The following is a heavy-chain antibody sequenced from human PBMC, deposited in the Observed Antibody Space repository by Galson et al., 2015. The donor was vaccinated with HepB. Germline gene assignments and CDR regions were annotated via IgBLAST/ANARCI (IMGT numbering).Heavy chain of an antibody. V-gene: IGHV3-21*04. Sequence: SLRLSCAASGFSFSSYSINWVRQAPGKGLEWVSSISFDSSVIFYADSVKGRFTISRDNAKNSLYLQMNSLRVEDTAVYYCAKINWNYYGMDVWGQGTTVTVSS. CDR3: AKINWNYYGMDV. CDR1: GFSFSSYS. CDR2: ISFDSSVI. D-gene: IGHD1-1*01. J-gene: IGHJ6*02.